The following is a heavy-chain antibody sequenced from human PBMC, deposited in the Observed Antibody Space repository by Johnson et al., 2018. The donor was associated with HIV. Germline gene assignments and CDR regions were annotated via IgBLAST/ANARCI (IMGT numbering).Heavy chain of an antibody. V-gene: IGHV3-30-3*01. D-gene: IGHD4/OR15-4a*01. Sequence: QMLLVESGGGVVQPGRSLRLSCAASGFTFSSYAMHWVRQAPGKGLEWVAVISYDGSIKYFADSVKGRFTISRDNSKNTLYLQMNSLRVEDTAVYYCAKGRNTYGADVFDIWGQGTMVTVS. CDR2: ISYDGSIK. CDR1: GFTFSSYA. CDR3: AKGRNTYGADVFDI. J-gene: IGHJ3*02.